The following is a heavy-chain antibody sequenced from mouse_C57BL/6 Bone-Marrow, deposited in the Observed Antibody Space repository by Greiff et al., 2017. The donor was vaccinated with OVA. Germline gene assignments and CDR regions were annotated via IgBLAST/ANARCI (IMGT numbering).Heavy chain of an antibody. CDR1: GYAFSNYW. CDR3: ERGAY. V-gene: IGHV1-80*01. Sequence: VQLVESGADLVKPEASVKISCKASGYAFSNYWMNWVKQRPGKGLEWIGQIYPGDGDTNYNGKFKGKATLTADKSSSTAYMHLSSLTSEDSAVYFCERGAYWGQGTLVTVSA. J-gene: IGHJ3*01. CDR2: IYPGDGDT.